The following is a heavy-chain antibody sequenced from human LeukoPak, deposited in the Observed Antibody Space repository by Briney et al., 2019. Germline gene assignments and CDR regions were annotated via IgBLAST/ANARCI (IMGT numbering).Heavy chain of an antibody. D-gene: IGHD3-22*01. CDR2: IYYSGST. CDR1: GGSISSSYYY. V-gene: IGHV4-39*01. Sequence: KPSETLSLTCTVSGGSISSSYYYWGWIRQPPGKGLEWIGSIYYSGSTYYNPSLKSRVTISVDTSKNQFSLKLRSVTAADTAVYYCARLWFPYYYDPGGYYFDYWGQGTLVTVSS. J-gene: IGHJ4*02. CDR3: ARLWFPYYYDPGGYYFDY.